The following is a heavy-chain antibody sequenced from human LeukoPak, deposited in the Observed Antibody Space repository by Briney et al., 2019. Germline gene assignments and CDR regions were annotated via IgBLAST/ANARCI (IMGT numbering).Heavy chain of an antibody. J-gene: IGHJ4*02. CDR2: INPNSGVT. Sequence: ALVKVSCKASGYTFTDDYVHWVRQAPGQGLEWMGWINPNSGVTNYAQKFQGRVTMTRDMSISTAYMELSRLRSDDTAVYYCARSPDILTGENFDYWGQGTLVTVSS. CDR3: ARSPDILTGENFDY. D-gene: IGHD3-9*01. V-gene: IGHV1-2*02. CDR1: GYTFTDDY.